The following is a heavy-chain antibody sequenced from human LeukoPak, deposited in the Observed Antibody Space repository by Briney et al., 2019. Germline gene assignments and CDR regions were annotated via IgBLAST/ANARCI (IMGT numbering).Heavy chain of an antibody. D-gene: IGHD3-9*01. J-gene: IGHJ4*02. V-gene: IGHV1-8*01. CDR3: ARGGDILTGDY. CDR2: MNPNSGNT. CDR1: GYTFSNYG. Sequence: ASVKVSCKASGYTFSNYGISWVRHAPGQGLEWMGWMNPNSGNTGYAQKFQGRVTMTRNTSISTAYMELSSLRSEDTAVYYCARGGDILTGDYWGQGTLVTVSS.